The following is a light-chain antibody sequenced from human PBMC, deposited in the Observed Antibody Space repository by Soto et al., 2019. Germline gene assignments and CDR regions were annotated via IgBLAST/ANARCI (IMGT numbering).Light chain of an antibody. CDR2: AIS. CDR3: QQYDSSPRT. CDR1: HTISSSY. V-gene: IGKV3-20*01. Sequence: ENVLTQSPGTLSLSPGQRATLSCRASHTISSSYLAWYQQKPGQAPRLLIYAISDRATGVPDRFRGSGSGTDFTLTITRLEPEAFAVYSCQQYDSSPRTFGQGTKVEIK. J-gene: IGKJ1*01.